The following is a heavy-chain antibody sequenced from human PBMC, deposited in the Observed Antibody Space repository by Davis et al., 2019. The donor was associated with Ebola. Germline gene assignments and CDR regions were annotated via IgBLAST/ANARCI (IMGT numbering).Heavy chain of an antibody. Sequence: ASVKVSCKASGYSFTSFGINWVRQAPGQGLEWVGRISVYNGNTNYAQKFQGRVTMTTDTSTDTAYMEVRGLRSDDTAVYYCARRDFSGYHPSQYWGQGTLVIVSS. CDR2: ISVYNGNT. J-gene: IGHJ4*02. CDR3: ARRDFSGYHPSQY. CDR1: GYSFTSFG. D-gene: IGHD5-12*01. V-gene: IGHV1-18*01.